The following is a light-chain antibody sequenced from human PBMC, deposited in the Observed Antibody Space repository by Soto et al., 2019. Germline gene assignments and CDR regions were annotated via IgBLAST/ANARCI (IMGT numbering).Light chain of an antibody. CDR3: LQRDTYS. V-gene: IGKV1-17*01. J-gene: IGKJ4*01. Sequence: DIQMTQSPSSLSASVGDRVTITCRASQDIRNDLDWYQQKPGKAPKRLIYAASSLQNGAPSRFSGSGSGTEFTLTIRSLQPEDFATYYCLQRDTYSVGGRTKVEIK. CDR1: QDIRND. CDR2: AAS.